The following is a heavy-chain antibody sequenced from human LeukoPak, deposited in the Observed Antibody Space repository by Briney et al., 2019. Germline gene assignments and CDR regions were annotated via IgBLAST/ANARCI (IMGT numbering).Heavy chain of an antibody. V-gene: IGHV5-51*03. CDR2: IYPGDSDT. Sequence: PGESLKISCKGSGYSFISYWIGWVRQMPGKGLEWMGIIYPGDSDTRYSPSFQGQVTISADKSISTAYLQWSSLKASDTAMYYCARKSLYSYGEVGAFDIWGQGTMVTVSS. CDR1: GYSFISYW. CDR3: ARKSLYSYGEVGAFDI. D-gene: IGHD5-18*01. J-gene: IGHJ3*02.